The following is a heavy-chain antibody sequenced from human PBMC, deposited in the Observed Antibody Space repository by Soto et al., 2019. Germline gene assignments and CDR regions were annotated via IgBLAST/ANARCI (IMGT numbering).Heavy chain of an antibody. D-gene: IGHD2-15*01. Sequence: VGSLRLSCVVSGFTFSDHYMDWVRQAPGKGLEWVGRIRNKPKTYTTDYAASVKGRLTISRDDSKNSLYLQMNSLKAEDTAVYYCVTPGHGGLAFDYWGQGTLVTVSS. J-gene: IGHJ4*02. CDR3: VTPGHGGLAFDY. CDR2: IRNKPKTYTT. CDR1: GFTFSDHY. V-gene: IGHV3-72*01.